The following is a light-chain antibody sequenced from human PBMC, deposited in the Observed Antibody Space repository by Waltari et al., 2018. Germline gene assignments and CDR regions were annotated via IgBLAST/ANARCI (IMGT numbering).Light chain of an antibody. J-gene: IGKJ2*01. CDR2: GAS. CDR3: QQYNNWRT. CDR1: QSISRN. Sequence: LMTQPPAPLSVSPGERATLSCRASQSISRNLAWYQQNPGQGPRPLIYGASTRAPGVPARFSGSGSETDFTLSISSLQSEDFAVYYWQQYNNWRTFGQGTKLEI. V-gene: IGKV3-15*01.